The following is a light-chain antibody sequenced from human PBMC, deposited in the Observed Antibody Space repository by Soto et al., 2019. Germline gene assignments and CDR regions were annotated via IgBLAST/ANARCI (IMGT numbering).Light chain of an antibody. J-gene: IGLJ2*01. CDR2: LNSDGSH. CDR1: SGHSSYA. CDR3: QTWGTGIYVV. V-gene: IGLV4-69*01. Sequence: QLVLTQSPSASASLGASVKLTCTLSSGHSSYAIAWHQQQPEKGPRYLMKLNSDGSHSKGDGIPDRFSGCSSGAERYLATSSVQSEDEADYYCQTWGTGIYVVFGGGTKVTVL.